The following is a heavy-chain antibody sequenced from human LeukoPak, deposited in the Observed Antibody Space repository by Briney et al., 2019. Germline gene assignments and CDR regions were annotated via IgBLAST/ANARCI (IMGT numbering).Heavy chain of an antibody. Sequence: PGGSLRLSCAASGFTFDDYAMHWVRQAPGKGLEWVSGVSWNSGSIGYADSVKGRFTISRDNAKNSLYLQMNSLRAEDTAVYYCAREGSEAYFDYWGQGTLVTVSS. J-gene: IGHJ4*02. V-gene: IGHV3-9*01. CDR3: AREGSEAYFDY. CDR2: VSWNSGSI. CDR1: GFTFDDYA. D-gene: IGHD3-10*01.